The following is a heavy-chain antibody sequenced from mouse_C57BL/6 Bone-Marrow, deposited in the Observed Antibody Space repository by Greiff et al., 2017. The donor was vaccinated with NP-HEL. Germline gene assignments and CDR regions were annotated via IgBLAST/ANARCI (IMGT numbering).Heavy chain of an antibody. D-gene: IGHD2-10*02. Sequence: VQLQQPGAELVRPGTSVKMSCKASGYTFTNYWIGWAKQRPGHGLEWIGDIYPGGGYTNYNEKFKGKATLTADKSSSTAYMQFSSLTSEDSAIYYCASSNYWYFDVWGTGTTVTVSS. CDR1: GYTFTNYW. J-gene: IGHJ1*03. CDR2: IYPGGGYT. V-gene: IGHV1-63*01. CDR3: ASSNYWYFDV.